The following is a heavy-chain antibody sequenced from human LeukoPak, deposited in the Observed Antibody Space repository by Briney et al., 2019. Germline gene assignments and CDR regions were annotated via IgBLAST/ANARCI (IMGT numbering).Heavy chain of an antibody. CDR3: ARPYYYDSRIDP. J-gene: IGHJ5*02. D-gene: IGHD3-22*01. Sequence: SQTLSLTCTVSGGSISSGDYYWSWIRQPPGKGLEWIAYMYYSGSTYYNPSLKSRVTMSADTSKNQLSLKLSSVTAADTAVYCCARPYYYDSRIDPWGQGILVNVSS. CDR1: GGSISSGDYY. V-gene: IGHV4-30-4*01. CDR2: MYYSGST.